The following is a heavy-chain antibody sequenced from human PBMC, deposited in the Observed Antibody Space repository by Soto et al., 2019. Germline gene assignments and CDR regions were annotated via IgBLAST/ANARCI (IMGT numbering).Heavy chain of an antibody. V-gene: IGHV3-33*01. Sequence: PGGSLRLSCAACGVTVCSYGMHGVRQDPGKGLEWVAVIWYDGSNKYYADSVKGRFTISRDNSKNTLYLQMNSLRAEDTAVYYCARDYYDSSGFPDYWGQGTLVTVSS. CDR3: ARDYYDSSGFPDY. CDR1: GVTVCSYG. J-gene: IGHJ4*02. CDR2: IWYDGSNK. D-gene: IGHD3-22*01.